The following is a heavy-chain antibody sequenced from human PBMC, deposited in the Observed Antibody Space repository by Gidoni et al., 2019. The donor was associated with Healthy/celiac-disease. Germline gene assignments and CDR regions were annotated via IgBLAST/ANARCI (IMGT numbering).Heavy chain of an antibody. D-gene: IGHD3-22*01. J-gene: IGHJ4*02. CDR1: GFTFDDYA. Sequence: EVQLVESGGGLVQPGRSLRLSCAASGFTFDDYAMHWVRQAPGKGLEWVSGISWNSGSIGYADSVKGRFTISRDNAKNSLYLQMNSLRAEDTALYYCAKGHYYDSSGYGAGDYWGQGTLVTVSS. V-gene: IGHV3-9*01. CDR2: ISWNSGSI. CDR3: AKGHYYDSSGYGAGDY.